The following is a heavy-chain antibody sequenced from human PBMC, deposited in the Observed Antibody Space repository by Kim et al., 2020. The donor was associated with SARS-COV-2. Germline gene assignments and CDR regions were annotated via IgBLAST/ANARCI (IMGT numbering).Heavy chain of an antibody. CDR2: IVGGGRAQ. Sequence: GGSLRLSCAASGFTLGAMPIGWIRRAPGRGRDWVSLIVGGGRAQTSATSGKGRFTFSETNAKKRLYRQINSLRPEDTAFNYGAKVKGSCVAPFVFHWF. J-gene: IGHJ5*01. V-gene: IGHV3-11*01. CDR1: GFTLGAMP. CDR3: AKVKGSCVAPFVFHWF. D-gene: IGHD2-15*01.